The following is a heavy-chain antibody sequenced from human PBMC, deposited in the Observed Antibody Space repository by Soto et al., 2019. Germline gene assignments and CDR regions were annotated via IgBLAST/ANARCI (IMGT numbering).Heavy chain of an antibody. Sequence: ASVKVSCKASGYTFTSYGISWVRQAPGQGLEWMGWISAYNGNTNYAQSLQGRVTITRDTSASTAYMELSSLRSEDTAVYYCARDLGGWPDYWGQGTLVTVSS. J-gene: IGHJ4*02. D-gene: IGHD2-15*01. CDR1: GYTFTSYG. CDR2: ISAYNGNT. V-gene: IGHV1-18*01. CDR3: ARDLGGWPDY.